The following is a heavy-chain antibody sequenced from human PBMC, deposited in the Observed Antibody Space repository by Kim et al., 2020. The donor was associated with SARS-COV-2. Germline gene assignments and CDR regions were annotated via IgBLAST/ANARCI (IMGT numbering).Heavy chain of an antibody. CDR2: ICGDGSQQ. Sequence: GGSLRLSCAASVFSFSRYGMNWGRQVPGNGLEWWASICGDGSQQYYGASVNGQFTISSDNSESTMYLQMNNLTADDTGMFFCARDRNTATTRYYNMDVWGKGTTVTAPS. V-gene: IGHV3-33*08. CDR3: ARDRNTATTRYYNMDV. D-gene: IGHD4-17*01. CDR1: VFSFSRYG. J-gene: IGHJ6*03.